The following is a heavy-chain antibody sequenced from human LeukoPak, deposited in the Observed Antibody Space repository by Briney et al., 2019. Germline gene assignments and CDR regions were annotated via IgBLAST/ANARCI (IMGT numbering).Heavy chain of an antibody. J-gene: IGHJ4*02. CDR1: GFIFTDYG. Sequence: GGSLRLSCAASGFIFTDYGMHWVRQAPGKGLEWLTFIRYDGSDKYYADSVKGRFTISRDNSKNTLYLQMDRLRVEDTAVYYCAMALDYWGQGTLVTVSS. V-gene: IGHV3-30*02. CDR2: IRYDGSDK. CDR3: AMALDY.